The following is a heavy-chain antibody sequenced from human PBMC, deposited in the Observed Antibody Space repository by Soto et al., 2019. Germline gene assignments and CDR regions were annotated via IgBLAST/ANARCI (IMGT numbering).Heavy chain of an antibody. CDR1: GFTFDDYA. CDR3: AKDHYYDSSGQNGFDP. D-gene: IGHD3-22*01. CDR2: ISWNSGRI. V-gene: IGHV3-9*01. Sequence: EVQLVESGGGLVQPGRSLRLSCAASGFTFDDYAMHWVRQAPGMGLEWVSSISWNSGRIGYADSVKGRFTISRDNAKNSLYLQMISLRIEDTAVYYCAKDHYYDSSGQNGFDPWGQGTLVTVSS. J-gene: IGHJ5*02.